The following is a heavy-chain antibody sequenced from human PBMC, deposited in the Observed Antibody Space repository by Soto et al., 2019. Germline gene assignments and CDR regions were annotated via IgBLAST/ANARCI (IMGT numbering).Heavy chain of an antibody. V-gene: IGHV4-59*01. CDR1: GASMIGNY. CDR3: ARPNRWYGKIQD. CDR2: MFYSGTT. Sequence: QVQLQESGPGLVKPSETLSLTCTVSGASMIGNYWTWVRQPPGKGLEWIGNMFYSGTTNYNPSLKSRVTMSLDTSMNQFSLRLSSVTAADTAVYYCARPNRWYGKIQDWGQGTLVTVSS. D-gene: IGHD2-15*01. J-gene: IGHJ1*01.